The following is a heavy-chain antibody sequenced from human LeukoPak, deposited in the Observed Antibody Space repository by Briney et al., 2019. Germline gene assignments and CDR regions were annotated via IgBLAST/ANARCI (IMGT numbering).Heavy chain of an antibody. J-gene: IGHJ4*02. Sequence: PGGSLRLSCAASGFTFSSYSMNWVRQAPGEGLEWVSYISSGSSSIYYADSVKGRFTISRDNAKNSLYLQMNSLRAEDTAVYYCARGPAYYFDYWGQGTLVTVSS. CDR1: GFTFSSYS. CDR3: ARGPAYYFDY. V-gene: IGHV3-48*01. CDR2: ISSGSSSI.